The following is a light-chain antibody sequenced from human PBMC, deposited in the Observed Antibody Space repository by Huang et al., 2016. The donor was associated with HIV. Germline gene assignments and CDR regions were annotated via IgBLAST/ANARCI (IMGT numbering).Light chain of an antibody. CDR3: QHYNNWPWWT. J-gene: IGKJ1*01. CDR2: SAS. Sequence: EVVMTQSPAILSVSPGERATLSCRASQSVTSNLAWYQQKPGQAPRLLIYSASTRATGIPARFRGSGSVTDFTLTISSLQSEDFAVYYCQHYNNWPWWTFGQGTKVEIK. V-gene: IGKV3-15*01. CDR1: QSVTSN.